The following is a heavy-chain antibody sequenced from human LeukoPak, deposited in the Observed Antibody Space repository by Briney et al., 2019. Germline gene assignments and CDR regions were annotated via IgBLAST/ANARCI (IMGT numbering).Heavy chain of an antibody. Sequence: SVKVSCKASGSTFSSYAISWVRQAPGQGLEWMGRIIPILGIANYAQKFQGRVTITADKSTSTAYMELSSLRSEDTAVYYCARDFEVVPSYCMDVWGQGTTVTVSS. D-gene: IGHD3-3*01. V-gene: IGHV1-69*04. CDR3: ARDFEVVPSYCMDV. J-gene: IGHJ6*02. CDR2: IIPILGIA. CDR1: GSTFSSYA.